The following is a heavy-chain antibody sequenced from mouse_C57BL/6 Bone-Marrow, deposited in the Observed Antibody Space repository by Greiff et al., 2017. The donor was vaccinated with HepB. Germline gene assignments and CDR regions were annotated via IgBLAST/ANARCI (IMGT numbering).Heavy chain of an antibody. CDR3: AREGVYGNFLAWFAY. Sequence: VQLQESGPELVKPGASVKISCKASGYAFSSSWMNWVKQRPGKGLEWIGRIYPGDGDTNYNGKFKGTATLTADKSSSTAYMQLSSLTSEDSAVYFCAREGVYGNFLAWFAYWGQGTLVTVSA. D-gene: IGHD2-1*01. CDR2: IYPGDGDT. V-gene: IGHV1-82*01. CDR1: GYAFSSSW. J-gene: IGHJ3*01.